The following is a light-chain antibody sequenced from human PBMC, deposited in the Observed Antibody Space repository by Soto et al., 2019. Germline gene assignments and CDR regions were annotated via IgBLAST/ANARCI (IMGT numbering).Light chain of an antibody. CDR3: HQLQSWPRT. CDR1: QALNTR. V-gene: IGKV3-11*01. J-gene: IGKJ1*01. CDR2: LTS. Sequence: ESVLTQSPATLSAFPGDRVTLSCRASQALNTRLAWYQHKPGQAPRLLIYLTSNRAAGVPSRFSARGSETDFTLTISDVQPEDFAVYYCHQLQSWPRTFGKGTKVDIK.